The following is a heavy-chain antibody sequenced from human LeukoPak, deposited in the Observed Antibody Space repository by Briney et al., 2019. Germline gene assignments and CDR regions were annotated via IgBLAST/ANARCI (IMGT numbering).Heavy chain of an antibody. D-gene: IGHD3-3*01. Sequence: SETLSLTCAVSGYSISSGFYWGCIRQPPGKGLEWIGSIYHSGSTYYNPSLKSRVTISVDTSKNQFSLKLSSVTAEDTAAYYCARHGHDFTLDYWGQGTLVTVSS. CDR3: ARHGHDFTLDY. CDR1: GYSISSGFY. CDR2: IYHSGST. J-gene: IGHJ4*02. V-gene: IGHV4-38-2*01.